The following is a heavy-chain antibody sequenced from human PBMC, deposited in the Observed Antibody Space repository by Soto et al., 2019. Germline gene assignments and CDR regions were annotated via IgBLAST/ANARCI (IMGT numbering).Heavy chain of an antibody. CDR2: IYPGDSDT. D-gene: IGHD3-22*01. Sequence: GESLKISCKGSGYSFTSYWIGWVRQMPGKGLEWMGIIYPGDSDTRYSPSFQGQVIISADKSISTAYLQWSSLKASDTAMYYCARSYYDSSGYYYGMDVWGQGTTVTVSS. CDR1: GYSFTSYW. J-gene: IGHJ6*02. V-gene: IGHV5-51*01. CDR3: ARSYYDSSGYYYGMDV.